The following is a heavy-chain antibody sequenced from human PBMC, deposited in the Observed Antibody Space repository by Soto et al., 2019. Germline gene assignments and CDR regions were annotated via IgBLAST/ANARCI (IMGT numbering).Heavy chain of an antibody. D-gene: IGHD3-9*01. J-gene: IGHJ6*02. V-gene: IGHV1-18*01. CDR1: GYTFTSYG. CDR3: ARPYYDILTGYLYYYGMDV. Sequence: QVQLVQSGAEVKKPGASVKVSCKASGYTFTSYGISWVRQAPGQGLEWMGWISAYNGNTNYAQKFQGRVTMTTDTATRTAYMGLRSLRSDDTAMYNCARPYYDILTGYLYYYGMDVWGQGTTVTVSS. CDR2: ISAYNGNT.